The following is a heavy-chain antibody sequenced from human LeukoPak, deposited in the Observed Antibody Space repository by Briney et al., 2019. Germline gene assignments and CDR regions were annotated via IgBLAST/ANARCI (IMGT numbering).Heavy chain of an antibody. CDR2: ISASGGRT. D-gene: IGHD1-26*01. CDR3: AKHQWELRSGFDS. CDR1: GFTFSDYA. V-gene: IGHV3-23*01. Sequence: GGPLRLSCAASGFTFSDYAMTWVRQAPGRALEWGSAISASGGRTHYAASVKGRFTISRDDSKNTLYVQMNSLRTENTAVYYCAKHQWELRSGFDSWGQGTLVSVSS. J-gene: IGHJ5*01.